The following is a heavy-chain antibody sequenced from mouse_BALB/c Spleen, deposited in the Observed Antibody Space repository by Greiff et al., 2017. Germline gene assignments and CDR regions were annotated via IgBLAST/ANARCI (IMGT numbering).Heavy chain of an antibody. D-gene: IGHD2-12*01. V-gene: IGHV1-9*01. Sequence: VHLVESGAELMKPGASVKISCKATGYTFTSYWIEWVKQRPGHGLEWIGEILPGSGSTNYNEKFKGKATFTADTSSNTAYMQLSSLTSEDSAVYCCACLRRGFDYWGKGTLVTVSA. CDR3: ACLRRGFDY. J-gene: IGHJ3*01. CDR1: GYTFTSYW. CDR2: ILPGSGST.